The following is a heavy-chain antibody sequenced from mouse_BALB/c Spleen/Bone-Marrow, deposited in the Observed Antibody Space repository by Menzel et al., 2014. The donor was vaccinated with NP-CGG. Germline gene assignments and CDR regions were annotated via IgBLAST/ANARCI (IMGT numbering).Heavy chain of an antibody. Sequence: LQESGAELAKPGASVKMSCMASGYTFTSYWMHWVKQRPGQGLEWIGYINPNTGYPEYNQKFKDKATLTADKSSSTAYMQLSSLTSEDSAVYYCARRFTTVVTTGDYWGQGTTLTVSS. CDR1: GYTFTSYW. J-gene: IGHJ2*01. CDR3: ARRFTTVVTTGDY. D-gene: IGHD1-1*02. V-gene: IGHV1-7*01. CDR2: INPNTGYP.